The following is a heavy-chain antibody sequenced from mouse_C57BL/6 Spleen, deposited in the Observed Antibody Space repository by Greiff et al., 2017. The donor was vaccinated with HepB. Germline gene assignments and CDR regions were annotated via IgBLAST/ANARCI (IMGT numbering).Heavy chain of an antibody. CDR1: GFTFTDYY. J-gene: IGHJ2*01. Sequence: EVQLVESGGGLVQPGGSLSLSCAASGFTFTDYYMSWVRQPPGKALEWLGFIRNKANGYTTEYSASVKGRFTISRDNSQSILYLQMNALRAEDSATYYCAIYRNWAGYYFDYWGQGTTLTVSS. CDR2: IRNKANGYTT. D-gene: IGHD4-1*01. V-gene: IGHV7-3*01. CDR3: AIYRNWAGYYFDY.